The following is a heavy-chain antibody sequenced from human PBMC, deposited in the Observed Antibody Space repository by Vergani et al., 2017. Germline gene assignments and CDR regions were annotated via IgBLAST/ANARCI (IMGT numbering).Heavy chain of an antibody. CDR2: IYTSGST. D-gene: IGHD4-17*01. CDR1: GGSISSGSYY. V-gene: IGHV4-61*02. CDR3: ARAARAYGDYRGKKNAFDI. J-gene: IGHJ3*02. Sequence: QVQLQESGPGLVKPSQTLSLTCTVSGGSISSGSYYWSWIRQPAGKGLEWIGRIYTSGSTNYNPSLKSRVTISVDTSKNQFSLKLSSVTAADTAVYYCARAARAYGDYRGKKNAFDIWGQGTMVTVSS.